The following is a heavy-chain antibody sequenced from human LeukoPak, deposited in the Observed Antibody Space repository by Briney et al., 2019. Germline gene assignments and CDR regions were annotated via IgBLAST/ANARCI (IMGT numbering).Heavy chain of an antibody. J-gene: IGHJ4*02. D-gene: IGHD7-27*01. CDR3: ARGPPNWGYDY. Sequence: GASVKVSCKASGYTFTSYGFNWMRQATGQRPEWMGWMSPNSGDTGYAQKFQDRVTMTRNTSISTAYMELSSLRSDDTAVHYCARGPPNWGYDYWGPGTLVTVSS. CDR2: MSPNSGDT. V-gene: IGHV1-8*01. CDR1: GYTFTSYG.